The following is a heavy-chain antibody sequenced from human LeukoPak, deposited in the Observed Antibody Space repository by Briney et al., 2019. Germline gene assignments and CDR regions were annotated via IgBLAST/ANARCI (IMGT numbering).Heavy chain of an antibody. CDR1: GGTFSSYA. D-gene: IGHD2-21*01. V-gene: IGHV1-69*01. CDR2: IIPIFGTA. J-gene: IGHJ4*02. Sequence: PGGSLRLSCAASGGTFSSYAISWVRQAPGQGLEWMGGIIPIFGTANYAQKFQGRVTITADESTSTAYMELSSLRSEDTAVYYCACDLNISPHWGQGTLVTVSS. CDR3: ACDLNISPH.